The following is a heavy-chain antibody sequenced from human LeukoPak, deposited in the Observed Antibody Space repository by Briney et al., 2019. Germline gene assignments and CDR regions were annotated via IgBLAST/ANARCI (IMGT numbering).Heavy chain of an antibody. J-gene: IGHJ4*02. Sequence: GSSVKVSCKASGGTFSSYAVSWVRQAPGQGLEWMGGIIPIFGTANYAQKFQGRVTITADESTSTAYMELSSLRSEDTAVYYCAREVGATLNFDYWGQGTLVTVSS. CDR1: GGTFSSYA. CDR3: AREVGATLNFDY. CDR2: IIPIFGTA. V-gene: IGHV1-69*01. D-gene: IGHD1-26*01.